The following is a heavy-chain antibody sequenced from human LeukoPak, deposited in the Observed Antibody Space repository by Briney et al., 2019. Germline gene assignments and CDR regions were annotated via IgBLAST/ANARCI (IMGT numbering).Heavy chain of an antibody. CDR3: ARDAADYGDYFDAFDI. J-gene: IGHJ3*02. V-gene: IGHV3-7*01. D-gene: IGHD4-17*01. Sequence: GGSLRLSCAASRFRFSSFWMSWVRQAPGKGLEWVANIKQDGSEKYYVDSVKGRFTISRDNAKNSLYLQMNSLRAEDTAVYYCARDAADYGDYFDAFDIWAKGQWSPSLQ. CDR2: IKQDGSEK. CDR1: RFRFSSFW.